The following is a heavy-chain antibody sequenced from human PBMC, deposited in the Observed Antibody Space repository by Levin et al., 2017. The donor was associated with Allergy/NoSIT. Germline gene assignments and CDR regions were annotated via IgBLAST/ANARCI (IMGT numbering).Heavy chain of an antibody. V-gene: IGHV3-11*01. CDR2: VSATGNNV. CDR1: GFTFSDYY. D-gene: IGHD2-2*01. Sequence: GGSLRLSCAASGFTFSDYYMTWIRLAPGKGLEWLSYVSATGNNVHYTDSVEGRFTISRDNAKNSVYLQMNSLRAEDTAVYYCARDLVVVPASDLAYGMDVWGRGTTVTVSS. CDR3: ARDLVVVPASDLAYGMDV. J-gene: IGHJ6*02.